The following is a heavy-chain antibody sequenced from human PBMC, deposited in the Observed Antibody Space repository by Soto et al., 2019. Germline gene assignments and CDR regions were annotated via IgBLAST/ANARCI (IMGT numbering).Heavy chain of an antibody. D-gene: IGHD3-10*01. CDR3: ARRVYGSVNYYTCPSACDI. CDR2: TIPVFNTA. Sequence: QVQLEQSGDEVKKPGSSVKVSCKASGGTLSDHGVAWLRQAPGPGLEWMGGTIPVFNTAKYAQKFQGRDTVTAEKFTNIAYMELSSLRSEDTAFYFCARRVYGSVNYYTCPSACDIWC. J-gene: IGHJ3*02. V-gene: IGHV1-69*06. CDR1: GGTLSDHG.